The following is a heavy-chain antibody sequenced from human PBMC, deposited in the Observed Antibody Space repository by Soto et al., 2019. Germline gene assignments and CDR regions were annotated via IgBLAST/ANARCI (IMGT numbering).Heavy chain of an antibody. J-gene: IGHJ4*02. CDR2: VSGSGEMT. CDR1: GFTFRGDA. V-gene: IGHV3-23*01. CDR3: ARSEMTYNWND. Sequence: VGSLRLSCVASGFTFRGDAMSWVRQAPGKGLEWVSSVSGSGEMTHYADSVKGRFTISRDNSKNMLYLHMESLRVDDTAVYYCARSEMTYNWNDWGQGTLVTVSS. D-gene: IGHD1-20*01.